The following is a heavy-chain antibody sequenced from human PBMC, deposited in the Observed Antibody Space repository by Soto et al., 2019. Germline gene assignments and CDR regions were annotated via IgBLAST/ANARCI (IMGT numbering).Heavy chain of an antibody. CDR3: ARPLTPGIAAAGFDP. D-gene: IGHD6-13*01. Sequence: LSLTCTVSGGSISSSSYYWGWIRQPPGKGLEWIGSIYYSGSTYYNPSLKSRVTISVDTSKNQFSLKLSSVTAADTAVYYCARPLTPGIAAAGFDPWGQGTLVTVSS. CDR2: IYYSGST. J-gene: IGHJ5*02. CDR1: GGSISSSSYY. V-gene: IGHV4-39*01.